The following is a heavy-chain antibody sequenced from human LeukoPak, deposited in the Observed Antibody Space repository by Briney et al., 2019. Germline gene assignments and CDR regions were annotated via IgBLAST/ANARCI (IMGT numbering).Heavy chain of an antibody. V-gene: IGHV1-18*01. CDR2: ISAYNGNT. D-gene: IGHD1-26*01. CDR1: GYTFTSYG. Sequence: GASVKVSCKASGYTFTSYGISWVRQAPGQGLEWMGWISAYNGNTNYAQKLQGRVTMTTDTSTSTAYMELRSLRSDDTAVYYCARDVPPRVGATHFDYWGQGTLVTVSS. CDR3: ARDVPPRVGATHFDY. J-gene: IGHJ4*02.